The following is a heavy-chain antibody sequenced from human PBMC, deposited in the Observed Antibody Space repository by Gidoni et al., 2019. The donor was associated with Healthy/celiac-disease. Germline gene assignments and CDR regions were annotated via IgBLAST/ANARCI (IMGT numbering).Heavy chain of an antibody. V-gene: IGHV3-9*01. Sequence: EVQLVESGGGLVQPGRSLRLSCAASGFPFDDYAMHWVRQAPGKGLEWVSGISWNSGSIGYADSVKGRFTISRDNAKNSLYLQMNSLRAEDTALYYCAKDITRPGIAAAELRGPFDPWGQGTLVTVSS. CDR2: ISWNSGSI. J-gene: IGHJ5*02. D-gene: IGHD6-13*01. CDR1: GFPFDDYA. CDR3: AKDITRPGIAAAELRGPFDP.